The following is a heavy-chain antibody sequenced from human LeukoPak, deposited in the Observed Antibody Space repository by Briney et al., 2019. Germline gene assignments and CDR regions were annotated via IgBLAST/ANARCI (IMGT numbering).Heavy chain of an antibody. D-gene: IGHD6-19*01. Sequence: PGGSLRLSCAASGFTFSSNGTTWCRQAPGKGLKWVSAISRIGGSTYSADSVKGRLTISRDSPKNPPHLQRNSLRPQNTAVYYSAMYAGRYTSVAACGWGQRTLVTASS. V-gene: IGHV3-23*01. CDR1: GFTFSSNG. CDR2: ISRIGGST. CDR3: AMYAGRYTSVAACG. J-gene: IGHJ4*02.